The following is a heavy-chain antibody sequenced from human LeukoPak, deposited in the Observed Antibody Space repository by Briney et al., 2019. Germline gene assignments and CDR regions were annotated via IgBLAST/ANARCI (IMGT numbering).Heavy chain of an antibody. J-gene: IGHJ3*02. CDR1: GFSFSSYG. CDR3: AKALRGVIYGNAFDI. CDR2: ISGNSGST. D-gene: IGHD3-10*01. V-gene: IGHV3-23*01. Sequence: GGSLRLSCAASGFSFSSYGMNWVRQAPGKGLEWVSTISGNSGSTYYADSVKGRFTISRDNSKNTLYLQMKSLRAEDTAVYYCAKALRGVIYGNAFDIWGQGTMVTVSS.